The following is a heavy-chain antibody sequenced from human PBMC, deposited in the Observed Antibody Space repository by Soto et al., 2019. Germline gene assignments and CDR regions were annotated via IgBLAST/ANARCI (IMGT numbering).Heavy chain of an antibody. J-gene: IGHJ4*02. CDR2: IYYSGST. CDR1: GGSISSYY. D-gene: IGHD4-4*01. Sequence: SETLSHTCTFSGGSISSYYWSWIRQSPGKGLEWIGYIYYSGSTKYKPSLMSRVTISVDTSKNQFSLKVSSATAADTAVYYCARHSNRNYGLYYFDYWGLGALVTVSS. CDR3: ARHSNRNYGLYYFDY. V-gene: IGHV4-59*08.